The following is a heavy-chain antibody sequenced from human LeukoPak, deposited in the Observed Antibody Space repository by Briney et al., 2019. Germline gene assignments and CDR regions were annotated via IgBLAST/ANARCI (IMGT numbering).Heavy chain of an antibody. J-gene: IGHJ4*02. CDR1: GDAVINNHYY. D-gene: IGHD5-12*01. CDR2: IFYSGALFSRGDT. CDR3: ASWRGYRGYDYGFDY. V-gene: IGHV4-39*07. Sequence: SETLSLTCNVSGDAVINNHYYWGWIRQSPGKGLEWIANIFYSGALFSRGDTYYNPSLKSRVAISVDTSKNQFSLKVRSVTAADTAVYYCASWRGYRGYDYGFDYWGQGTLVTVSS.